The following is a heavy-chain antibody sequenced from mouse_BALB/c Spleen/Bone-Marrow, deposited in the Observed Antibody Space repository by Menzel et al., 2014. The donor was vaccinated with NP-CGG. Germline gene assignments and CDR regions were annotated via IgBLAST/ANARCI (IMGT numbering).Heavy chain of an antibody. Sequence: EVNVVDSGGGLVQPGESLKLSCESNEYEFPSHDMSWVRTTPEKRLELVAAINSDGGITNYPDTMERRFTISRDNTKKTLYLQMSSLRSEDTALYYCARHGFYYAMDYWGQGTSVTVSS. J-gene: IGHJ4*01. CDR3: ARHGFYYAMDY. CDR2: INSDGGIT. CDR1: EYEFPSHD. V-gene: IGHV5-2*01.